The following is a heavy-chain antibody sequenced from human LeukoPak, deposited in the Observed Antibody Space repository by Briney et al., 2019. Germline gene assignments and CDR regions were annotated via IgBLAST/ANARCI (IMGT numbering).Heavy chain of an antibody. D-gene: IGHD3-3*02. CDR3: TTEVLGGSPVDY. CDR2: IKSKTDGGTT. J-gene: IGHJ4*02. CDR1: GFTFSNAW. Sequence: GGSLRLSCAASGFTFSNAWMNWVRQAPGKGLEWVGRIKSKTDGGTTDYAAPVKGRFTISRDDSKNTLYLQMNGLKTEDTAVYYCTTEVLGGSPVDYWGQGTLVTVSS. V-gene: IGHV3-15*07.